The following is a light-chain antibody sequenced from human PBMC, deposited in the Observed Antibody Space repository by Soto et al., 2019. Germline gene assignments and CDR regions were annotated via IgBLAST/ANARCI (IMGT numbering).Light chain of an antibody. Sequence: QAVVPQEPSFSVSPGGTVTLTCGLSSGSVSTSYYPSWYQQTPGQAPRTLIYSTNTRSSGVPDRFSGSILGNKAALTITGAQADDESDYYCVLYMGSGISVFGGGTKVTVL. J-gene: IGLJ2*01. CDR3: VLYMGSGISV. V-gene: IGLV8-61*01. CDR2: STN. CDR1: SGSVSTSYY.